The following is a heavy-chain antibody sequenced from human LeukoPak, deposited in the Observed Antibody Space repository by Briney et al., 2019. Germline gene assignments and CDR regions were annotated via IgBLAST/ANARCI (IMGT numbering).Heavy chain of an antibody. CDR1: GFTFSSYG. V-gene: IGHV3-23*01. CDR2: ISGSGGST. D-gene: IGHD3-10*01. J-gene: IGHJ3*02. CDR3: AKDNFAGSGSLDAFDI. Sequence: SGGSLRLSCAASGFTFSSYGMSWVRQAPGKGLEWVSAISGSGGSTYYADSVKGRFTISRDNSKNTLYLQMNSLRAEDTAVYYCAKDNFAGSGSLDAFDIWGQGTMVTVSS.